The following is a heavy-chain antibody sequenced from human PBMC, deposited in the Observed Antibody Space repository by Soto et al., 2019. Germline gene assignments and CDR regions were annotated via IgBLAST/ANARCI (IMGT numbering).Heavy chain of an antibody. D-gene: IGHD5-12*01. CDR3: AKDFGDIVATITPIY. V-gene: IGHV3-30*18. Sequence: PGGSLRLSCAASGFTFSSYGMHWVRQAPGKGLEWVAVISYDGSNKYYADSVKGRFTISRDNSKNTLYLQMNSLRAEDTAVYYCAKDFGDIVATITPIYWGQGTLVTVSS. CDR1: GFTFSSYG. J-gene: IGHJ4*02. CDR2: ISYDGSNK.